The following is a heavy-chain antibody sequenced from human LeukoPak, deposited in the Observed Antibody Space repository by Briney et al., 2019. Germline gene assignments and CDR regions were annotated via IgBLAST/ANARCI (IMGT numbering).Heavy chain of an antibody. CDR2: INPNSGGT. Sequence: ASVKVSCKASGYTFTGHYMHWVRQAPGQGLEWMGWINPNSGGTNYAQKFQGRVTMTRDTSISTAYMELSRLRSDDTAVYYCARVGGYSYGFRWFDPWGQGTLVTVSS. V-gene: IGHV1-2*02. CDR1: GYTFTGHY. CDR3: ARVGGYSYGFRWFDP. D-gene: IGHD5-18*01. J-gene: IGHJ5*02.